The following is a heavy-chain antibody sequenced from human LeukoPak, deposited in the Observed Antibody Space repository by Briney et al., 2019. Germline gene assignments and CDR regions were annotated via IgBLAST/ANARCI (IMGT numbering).Heavy chain of an antibody. J-gene: IGHJ6*01. CDR3: ARGPLNTFGVDA. V-gene: IGHV3-33*01. D-gene: IGHD1/OR15-1a*01. Sequence: VHLGGSRRLSGGSSGSTFSASDMHWFRQAPGKGREGVAVICHDESIKSYADSVKGRFTVSKDNPQTTTYLQIHSLRAQDTALHYCARGPLNTFGVDAWGHGTTVTVSS. CDR2: ICHDESIK. CDR1: GSTFSASD.